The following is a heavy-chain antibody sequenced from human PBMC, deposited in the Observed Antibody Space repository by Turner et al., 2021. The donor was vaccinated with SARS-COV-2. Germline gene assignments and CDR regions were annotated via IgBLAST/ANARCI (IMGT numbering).Heavy chain of an antibody. Sequence: QLQLQESGPGLVKPTETLSLTCTVSGGSISSRSYYWGWIRQPPGKGLDWIGSMYYSGSTYYNPSLKSRVTISVDTSKNQFSLKLSSVTAADTAVYYCARRSSRLGNWYFDLWGRGTLVTVSS. V-gene: IGHV4-39*01. CDR2: MYYSGST. D-gene: IGHD2-15*01. CDR1: GGSISSRSYY. J-gene: IGHJ2*01. CDR3: ARRSSRLGNWYFDL.